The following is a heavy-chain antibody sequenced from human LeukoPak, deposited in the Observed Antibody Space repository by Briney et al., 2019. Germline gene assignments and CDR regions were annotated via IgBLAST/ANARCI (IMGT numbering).Heavy chain of an antibody. V-gene: IGHV3-30*04. J-gene: IGHJ4*02. CDR2: ISYDGSNK. CDR1: GFTFSSYA. Sequence: GGSLRLSCAASGFTFSSYAMHWVRQAPGKGLEWVAVISYDGSNKYYADSVEGRFTISRDNSKNTLYLQMNSLRAEDTAVYYCARDSTLGYYDSSGGSFDYWGQGTLVTVSS. CDR3: ARDSTLGYYDSSGGSFDY. D-gene: IGHD3-22*01.